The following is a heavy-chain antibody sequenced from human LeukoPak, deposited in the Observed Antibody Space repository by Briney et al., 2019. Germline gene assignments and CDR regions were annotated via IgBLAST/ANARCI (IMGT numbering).Heavy chain of an antibody. Sequence: GGSLRLSCAASGFTFNTYWMHWVRQAPGKGLVWVSPINPDGTVTTYADSVKGRFTISRDNAKNTLYLQMNSLKAEDTAVYYCVIDSPSGFSDLWGRGTLVTVSS. CDR2: INPDGTVT. D-gene: IGHD2-21*01. V-gene: IGHV3-74*01. CDR3: VIDSPSGFSDL. J-gene: IGHJ2*01. CDR1: GFTFNTYW.